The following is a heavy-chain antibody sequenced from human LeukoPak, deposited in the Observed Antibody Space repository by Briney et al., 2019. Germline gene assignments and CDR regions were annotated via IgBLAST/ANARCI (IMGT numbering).Heavy chain of an antibody. CDR3: AKDRPATYYYDSSGYYGP. CDR2: ISGSGGST. D-gene: IGHD3-22*01. V-gene: IGHV3-23*01. CDR1: GFTFSSYA. J-gene: IGHJ5*02. Sequence: GGSLRLSCAASGFTFSSYAMSWVRQAPGKGLEWVSAISGSGGSTYYADSVKGRFTISRDNSKNTLYLQMNSLRAEDTAVYYCAKDRPATYYYDSSGYYGPWGQGTLVTVSS.